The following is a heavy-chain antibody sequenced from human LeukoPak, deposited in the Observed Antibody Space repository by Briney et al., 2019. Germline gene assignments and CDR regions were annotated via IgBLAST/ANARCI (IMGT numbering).Heavy chain of an antibody. CDR2: ISYDATNK. D-gene: IGHD3-22*01. CDR1: GFTFSDYA. J-gene: IGHJ4*02. CDR3: ASLRPTYYYDDSGEYFDY. V-gene: IGHV3-30*04. Sequence: PGGSLRLSCAVSGFTFSDYAMHWVRQAPGKGLEWVALISYDATNKYYAESVKGRFTISRDNSKNTLYLQMNSVIPEDTAVYYCASLRPTYYYDDSGEYFDYWGQGNLVAVSS.